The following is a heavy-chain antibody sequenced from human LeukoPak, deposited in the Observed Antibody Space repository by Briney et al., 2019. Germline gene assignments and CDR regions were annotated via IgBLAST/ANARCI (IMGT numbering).Heavy chain of an antibody. J-gene: IGHJ6*03. D-gene: IGHD4-23*01. CDR3: ARGLVKINYYMDV. CDR1: GDSVSSNSAA. CDR2: TYYRSKWYN. V-gene: IGHV6-1*01. Sequence: SQTLSLTCAISGDSVSSNSAAWNWIRQSPSRGLEWLGRTYYRSKWYNDYTVSMRSRITINPDTSKNQLSLQLNSVTPEDTAVYYCARGLVKINYYMDVWGKGTTVTVCS.